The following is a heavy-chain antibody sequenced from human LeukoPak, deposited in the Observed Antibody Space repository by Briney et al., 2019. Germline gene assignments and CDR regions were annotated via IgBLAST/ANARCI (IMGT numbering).Heavy chain of an antibody. J-gene: IGHJ4*02. CDR1: GFTFSSYE. CDR3: ASGSSSSYPYYFDY. D-gene: IGHD6-6*01. Sequence: GGSLRLSCAAPGFTFSSYEMNWVRQAPGKGLEWVSYISSSGSTIYYADSVKGRFTISRDNAKNSLYLQMNSLRAEDTAVYYCASGSSSSYPYYFDYWGQGTLVTVSS. CDR2: ISSSGSTI. V-gene: IGHV3-48*03.